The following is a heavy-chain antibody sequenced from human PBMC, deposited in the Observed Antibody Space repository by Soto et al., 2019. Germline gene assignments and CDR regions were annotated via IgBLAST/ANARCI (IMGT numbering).Heavy chain of an antibody. CDR2: ISTYNGNT. D-gene: IGHD3-3*01. CDR3: ARDASWSGYWFDP. J-gene: IGHJ5*02. V-gene: IGHV1-18*01. CDR1: GYTFTSNG. Sequence: QVQLVQSGADVKKPGDSVKVSCKASGYTFTSNGISWVRQAPGQGLEWMGWISTYNGNTNYAQKFQGRVIMTTDTSTSTAYMDLRSLTSDDTAVYYCARDASWSGYWFDPWGQGILVTVSS.